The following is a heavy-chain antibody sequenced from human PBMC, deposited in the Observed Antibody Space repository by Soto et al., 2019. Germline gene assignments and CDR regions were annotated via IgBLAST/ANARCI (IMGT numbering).Heavy chain of an antibody. D-gene: IGHD3-22*01. CDR2: ISGSGGST. J-gene: IGHJ4*02. V-gene: IGHV3-23*01. CDR1: GFTFSSYA. CDR3: AKRSGDDSSGYYYWRVGPRYYFDY. Sequence: GGSLRLSCAASGFTFSSYAMSWVRQAPGKGLEWVSAISGSGGSTYYADSVKGRFTISRDNSKNTLYLQMNSLRAEDTAVYYCAKRSGDDSSGYYYWRVGPRYYFDYWGQGTLVTVSS.